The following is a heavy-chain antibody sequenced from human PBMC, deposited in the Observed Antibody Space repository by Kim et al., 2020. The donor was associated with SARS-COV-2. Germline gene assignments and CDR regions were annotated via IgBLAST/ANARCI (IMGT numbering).Heavy chain of an antibody. D-gene: IGHD4-17*01. Sequence: GGSLRLSCAASGFTFSSYAMSWVRQAPGKGLEWVSVIYSGGSSTYYADSVKGRFTISRDNSKNTLYLQMNSLRAEDTAVYYCAKVFGDQFDPWGQGTLVTVSS. V-gene: IGHV3-23*03. CDR3: AKVFGDQFDP. J-gene: IGHJ5*02. CDR1: GFTFSSYA. CDR2: IYSGGSST.